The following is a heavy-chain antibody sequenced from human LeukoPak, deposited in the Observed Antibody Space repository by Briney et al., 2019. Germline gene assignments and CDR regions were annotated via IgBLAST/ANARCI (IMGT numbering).Heavy chain of an antibody. J-gene: IGHJ5*02. CDR1: GGSLSSGGYY. V-gene: IGHV4-31*03. CDR2: IYYSGST. CDR3: AREYDSSGYGWFDP. Sequence: SETLSLTCTVSGGSLSSGGYYWSWIRQHPGKGLEWIGYIYYSGSTYYNPSLKSRVTISVDTSKNQFSLKLSSVTAADTAVYYCAREYDSSGYGWFDPWGQGTLVTVSS. D-gene: IGHD3-22*01.